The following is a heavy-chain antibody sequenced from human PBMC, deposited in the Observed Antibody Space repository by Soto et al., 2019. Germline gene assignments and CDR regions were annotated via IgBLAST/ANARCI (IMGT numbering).Heavy chain of an antibody. V-gene: IGHV2-5*02. D-gene: IGHD3-16*01. CDR3: AHKGGGDRILDY. CDR2: IYWDDAK. J-gene: IGHJ4*02. CDR1: GFSLSTRGVG. Sequence: QITLKESGPTLVKPTQTLTLTCNFSGFSLSTRGVGVGWIRQPPGKALEWLTLIYWDDAKEYSPSLRSRITLTKDTSKNHVVLTRADMAPVDTATYYCAHKGGGDRILDYWGQGTLVTVSS.